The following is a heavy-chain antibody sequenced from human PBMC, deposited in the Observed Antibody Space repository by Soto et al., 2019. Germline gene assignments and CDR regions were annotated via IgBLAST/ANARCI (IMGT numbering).Heavy chain of an antibody. Sequence: GASVKVSCKASGGTFSSYTISWVRQAPGQRLEWKGKIIPILGIANYAQKFQGRVTITADKSTSTAYMELSSLRSEDTAVYYCAREFDYGSGAYYYYMDVWGKGTTVTVSS. CDR3: AREFDYGSGAYYYYMDV. J-gene: IGHJ6*03. CDR1: GGTFSSYT. D-gene: IGHD3-10*01. CDR2: IIPILGIA. V-gene: IGHV1-69*04.